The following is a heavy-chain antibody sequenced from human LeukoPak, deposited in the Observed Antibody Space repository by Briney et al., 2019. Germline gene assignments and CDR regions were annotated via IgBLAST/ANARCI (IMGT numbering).Heavy chain of an antibody. D-gene: IGHD6-25*01. CDR3: ARDLHSSGFHAWYFDL. CDR1: GYTFTSYD. J-gene: IGHJ2*01. V-gene: IGHV1-8*01. Sequence: GASVKVSCKASGYTFTSYDINWVRQATGQGLEWMGWMNPNSGNTGYAQKFQGRVTMTRNTSISTAYMELSSLRSEDTAVYYCARDLHSSGFHAWYFDLWGRGTLVTVSS. CDR2: MNPNSGNT.